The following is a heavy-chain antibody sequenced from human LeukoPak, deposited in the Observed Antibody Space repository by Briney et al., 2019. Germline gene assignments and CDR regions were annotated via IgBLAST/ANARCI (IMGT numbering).Heavy chain of an antibody. CDR2: INSDGSTT. Sequence: GGSLRLSCVASEFTFSGYWMHWVRQAPGKGLVWVSRINSDGSTTNYADSVRGRFTISRDNAKNTLYLQMNSLRAEDTAVFYCARALRGGLSDYWGQGTLVTVSS. CDR3: ARALRGGLSDY. D-gene: IGHD2/OR15-2a*01. V-gene: IGHV3-74*01. J-gene: IGHJ4*02. CDR1: EFTFSGYW.